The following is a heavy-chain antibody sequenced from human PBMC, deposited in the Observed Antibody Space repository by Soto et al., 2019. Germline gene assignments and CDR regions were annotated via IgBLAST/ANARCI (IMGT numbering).Heavy chain of an antibody. V-gene: IGHV4-59*01. CDR1: GGSISSYY. Sequence: QVQLQESGPGLVKPSETLSLTCTVSGGSISSYYWSWIRQPPGKGLEWIGYIYYSGSTKYNPSLXTXXXIXLDTSKNRFSLRLSSVTAADTAVYYCARVWGGAFDFWGQGTMVTVSS. D-gene: IGHD3-10*01. CDR3: ARVWGGAFDF. J-gene: IGHJ3*01. CDR2: IYYSGST.